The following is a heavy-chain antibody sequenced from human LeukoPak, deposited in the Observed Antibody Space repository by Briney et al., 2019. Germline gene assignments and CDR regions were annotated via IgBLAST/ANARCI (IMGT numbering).Heavy chain of an antibody. CDR1: GGSISSGGYY. CDR2: IVGSGTHT. D-gene: IGHD7-27*01. V-gene: IGHV3-23*01. J-gene: IGHJ4*02. Sequence: ETLSLTCTVSGGSISSGGYYWSWVRQAPGKGLKWVSSIVGSGTHTFYAGSVQGRFTVSRDNSKNTVYLQMNSLRGEDTAVYYCAKIGPLSGAYYFDYWGQGTLVTVSS. CDR3: AKIGPLSGAYYFDY.